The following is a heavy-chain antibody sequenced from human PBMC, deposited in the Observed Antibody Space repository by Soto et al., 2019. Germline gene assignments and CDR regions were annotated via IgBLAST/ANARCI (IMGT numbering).Heavy chain of an antibody. Sequence: QVHLQESGPGLVRPSQTLSLTCTVSGGSITSGGSFWSWIRQHPGKGPEWIAFIGYSGATSYNPSLASRVTISADTYKSQFSLNLRSVSAADTAVYYCAREGASSKWFAPWGQGTLVTVSS. CDR2: IGYSGAT. D-gene: IGHD2-15*01. CDR3: AREGASSKWFAP. CDR1: GGSITSGGSF. V-gene: IGHV4-31*03. J-gene: IGHJ5*02.